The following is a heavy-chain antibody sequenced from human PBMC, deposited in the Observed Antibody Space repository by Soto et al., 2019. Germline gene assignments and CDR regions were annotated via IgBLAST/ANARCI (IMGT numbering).Heavy chain of an antibody. CDR2: ISGSGGST. D-gene: IGHD4-17*01. V-gene: IGHV3-23*01. J-gene: IGHJ1*01. CDR3: AKDTVALRKYFQH. CDR1: GFTFSSYA. Sequence: PGGSLRLSCAASGFTFSSYAMSWVRQAPGKGLEWVSAISGSGGSTYYADSVEGRLTISRDNSKNTLYLQMNSLRAEDTAVYYCAKDTVALRKYFQHWGQGTLVTVSS.